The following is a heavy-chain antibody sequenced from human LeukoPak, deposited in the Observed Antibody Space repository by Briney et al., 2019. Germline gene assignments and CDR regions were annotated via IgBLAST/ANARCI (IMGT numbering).Heavy chain of an antibody. J-gene: IGHJ5*02. Sequence: PGGSLRLSCAASGFTFSSAWMSWVRQAPGKGLEWVGRIKNNGDGGTTDYAAPVRGRFAISRDDSKNSLYLQMNSPKTEDTAVYYCTWDYAGSWGQGTLVTVSS. V-gene: IGHV3-15*01. D-gene: IGHD4-17*01. CDR2: IKNNGDGGTT. CDR3: TWDYAGS. CDR1: GFTFSSAW.